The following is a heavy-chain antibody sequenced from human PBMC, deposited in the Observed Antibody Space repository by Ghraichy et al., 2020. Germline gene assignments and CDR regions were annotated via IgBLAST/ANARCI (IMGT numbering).Heavy chain of an antibody. CDR1: GFTFSSHA. CDR3: ARVQYLDSSGYSESDH. CDR2: LSGSGGTT. Sequence: GESLNISCAASGFTFSSHAMSWVRQALGKGLEWVSTLSGSGGTTYYADSVKGRFSISRDNSKNTLYLQMNSLRAEDTAIYYCARVQYLDSSGYSESDHWGQGTLVTVSS. J-gene: IGHJ4*02. D-gene: IGHD3-22*01. V-gene: IGHV3-23*01.